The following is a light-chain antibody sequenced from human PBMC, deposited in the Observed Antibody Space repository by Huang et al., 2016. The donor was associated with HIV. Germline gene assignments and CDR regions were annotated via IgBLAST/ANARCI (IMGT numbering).Light chain of an antibody. Sequence: IQLTQSPSSLSAFVGDRVTITCRASQGPVTYLAWYQQRPGKAPKLLIHATSTLQSGVPSRFSGGGSGTDFTLTISSLQPEDFATYYCQQLHSYPPTFGGGTKVEIK. J-gene: IGKJ4*01. V-gene: IGKV1-9*01. CDR1: QGPVTY. CDR2: ATS. CDR3: QQLHSYPPT.